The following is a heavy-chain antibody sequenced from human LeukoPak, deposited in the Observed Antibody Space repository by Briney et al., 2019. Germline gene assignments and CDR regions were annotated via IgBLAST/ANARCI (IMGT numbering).Heavy chain of an antibody. D-gene: IGHD2-2*01. Sequence: ETLSLTFAVYGESFSGYHWTLIRQPPGKGPEVIGKIDHSGSTIYNPSLKSRVTISVAAPKNPIFLDLSSVTAADTAVYSCARGRYCNSTNCPYVRGYYYMDVWGKGTTVTVSS. V-gene: IGHV4-34*01. CDR3: ARGRYCNSTNCPYVRGYYYMDV. J-gene: IGHJ6*03. CDR1: GESFSGYH. CDR2: IDHSGST.